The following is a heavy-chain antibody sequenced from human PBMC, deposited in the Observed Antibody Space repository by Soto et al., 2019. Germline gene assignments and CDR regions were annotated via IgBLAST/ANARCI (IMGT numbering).Heavy chain of an antibody. CDR2: ISSSSSYI. J-gene: IGHJ4*02. CDR1: GFTFSSYS. Sequence: EVQVVESGGGLVKPGGSLRLSCAASGFTFSSYSMNWVRQAPGKGLEWVSSISSSSSYIYYADSVKGRFTISRDNAKNSRYLQMNSLRAEDTAVYYCARYYDSSGYYAGDYWGQGTLVTVSS. CDR3: ARYYDSSGYYAGDY. V-gene: IGHV3-21*01. D-gene: IGHD3-22*01.